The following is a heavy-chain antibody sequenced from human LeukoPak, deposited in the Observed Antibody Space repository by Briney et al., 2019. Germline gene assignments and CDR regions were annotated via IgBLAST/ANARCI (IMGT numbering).Heavy chain of an antibody. D-gene: IGHD3-22*01. CDR3: ARGISYYDSSGIDY. CDR2: THYSGT. J-gene: IGHJ4*02. Sequence: PSETLSLTCTVSGGSISSYYWSWIRQPPGKGLEWIGYTHYSGTNYNPSLKSRDTISADTSKNQFSLKLSSVTAADTAVYYCARGISYYDSSGIDYWGQGTLVTVSS. CDR1: GGSISSYY. V-gene: IGHV4-59*01.